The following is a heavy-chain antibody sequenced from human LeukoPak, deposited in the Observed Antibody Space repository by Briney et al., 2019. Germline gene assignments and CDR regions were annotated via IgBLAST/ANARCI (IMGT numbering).Heavy chain of an antibody. CDR2: ISYDGSNK. CDR1: GFIVSNVW. CDR3: ARDTDFFYYGSGSYLPELDY. J-gene: IGHJ4*02. D-gene: IGHD3-10*01. Sequence: GGSLRLSCAASGFIVSNVWMSWVRQAPGKGLEWVAVISYDGSNKYYADSVKGRFTISRDNSKNTLYLQMNSLRAEDTAVYYCARDTDFFYYGSGSYLPELDYWGQGTLVTVSS. V-gene: IGHV3-30*03.